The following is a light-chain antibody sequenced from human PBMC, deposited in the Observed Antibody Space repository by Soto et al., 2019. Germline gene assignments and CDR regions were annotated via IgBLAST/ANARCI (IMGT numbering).Light chain of an antibody. V-gene: IGKV4-1*01. CDR2: WAS. J-gene: IGKJ4*01. CDR1: QSVLYSSNNKNY. Sequence: DIVMTQSPDSLAVSLGERATINCKSSQSVLYSSNNKNYLAWYQQKPGQPPKLLIYWASTRESGVPDRFTGSGSGTDFTLTINNLQAEDVAVYYCQQYYSNPFFGGGTKVDIK. CDR3: QQYYSNPF.